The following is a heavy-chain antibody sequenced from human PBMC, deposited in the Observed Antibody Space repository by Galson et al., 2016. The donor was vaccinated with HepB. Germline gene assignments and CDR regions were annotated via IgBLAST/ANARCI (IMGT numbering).Heavy chain of an antibody. V-gene: IGHV3-48*02. CDR3: ARDFRWLRGLQVGFDI. CDR2: ISSSAATI. CDR1: GFNFDSYS. D-gene: IGHD5-12*01. J-gene: IGHJ3*02. Sequence: SLRLSCAASGFNFDSYSMTWLRQTPGKGLEWVSFISSSAATIYYADSVKGRFPISRDRAKNSLYLQMNSLRDEDTAVYYCARDFRWLRGLQVGFDIWGQGTLVTVSS.